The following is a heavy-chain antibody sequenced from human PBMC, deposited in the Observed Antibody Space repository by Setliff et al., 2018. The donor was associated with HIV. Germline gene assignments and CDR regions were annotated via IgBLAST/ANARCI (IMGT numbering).Heavy chain of an antibody. Sequence: SETLSLTCTVSGGSINSTSYYWGWIRQPPGNGLEWIGSIYHTGSTYYKPSLKSRVTISVDTSKNQFSLKLSSVTAADTAVYYCAREPDGRLYFDYWGQGTLVTVSS. CDR1: GGSINSTSYY. CDR2: IYHTGST. V-gene: IGHV4-39*01. D-gene: IGHD1-26*01. CDR3: AREPDGRLYFDY. J-gene: IGHJ4*02.